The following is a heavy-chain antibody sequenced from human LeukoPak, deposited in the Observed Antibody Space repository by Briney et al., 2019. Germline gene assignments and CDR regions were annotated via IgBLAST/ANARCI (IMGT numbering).Heavy chain of an antibody. J-gene: IGHJ4*02. Sequence: VKVSCKASGGTFSSYTISWVRQAPGQGLEWMGRIIPILDITNYSQKFPGRVTITADKSTSTAYMELSSLQSDDTTVYYCSVRGLIDGGGSYFDYWGQGTLVTVSS. CDR3: SVRGLIDGGGSYFDY. CDR2: IIPILDIT. V-gene: IGHV1-69*02. D-gene: IGHD3-10*01. CDR1: GGTFSSYT.